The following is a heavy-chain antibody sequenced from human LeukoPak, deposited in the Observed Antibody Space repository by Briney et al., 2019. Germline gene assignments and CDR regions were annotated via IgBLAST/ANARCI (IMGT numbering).Heavy chain of an antibody. Sequence: SETLSLSCTVSGGSLSSTTYYWGWRRPPPGKRVESILTVYFIVSTYYNASLKSLVTISVDTSKNQFSLKLSSVTAADTAVYYCARLAPMVKPAAGTYTPSPQGWDFINADSWGQGTLVTVSS. J-gene: IGHJ4*02. CDR3: ARLAPMVKPAAGTYTPSPQGWDFINADS. CDR1: GGSLSSTTYY. D-gene: IGHD6-13*01. V-gene: IGHV4-39*01. CDR2: VYFIVST.